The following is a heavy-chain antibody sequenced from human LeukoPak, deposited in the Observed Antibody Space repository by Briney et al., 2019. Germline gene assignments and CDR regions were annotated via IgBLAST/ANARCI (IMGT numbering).Heavy chain of an antibody. Sequence: GASVKVSCTASGYTFGTHWMHWVRQAPGQGLEWMGIINPSGDFRSYAQKFQGRIIVTRDMSTRTLYMELSDLRPEDTAVYYCARDFSGRWEQLTGWWLDPWGQGTLVTVSS. CDR1: GYTFGTHW. CDR3: ARDFSGRWEQLTGWWLDP. CDR2: INPSGDFR. D-gene: IGHD1/OR15-1a*01. V-gene: IGHV1-46*01. J-gene: IGHJ5*02.